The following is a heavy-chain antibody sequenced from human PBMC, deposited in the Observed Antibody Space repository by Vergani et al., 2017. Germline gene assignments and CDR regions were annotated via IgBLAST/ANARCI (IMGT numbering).Heavy chain of an antibody. J-gene: IGHJ5*02. Sequence: EVQLVDTGGGLIQPGGSLRLSCAASGFTVSSNYMSWVRQAPGKGLEWVSVIYSGGSTYYADSVKGRFTISRDNSKNTLYLQMNSLRAEDTAVYYCARSQVPMVRGGFLDPWGQGTLVTVSS. CDR2: IYSGGST. CDR1: GFTVSSNY. D-gene: IGHD3-10*01. V-gene: IGHV3-53*02. CDR3: ARSQVPMVRGGFLDP.